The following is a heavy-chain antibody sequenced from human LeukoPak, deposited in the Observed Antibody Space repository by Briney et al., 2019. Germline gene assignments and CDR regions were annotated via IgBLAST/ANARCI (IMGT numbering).Heavy chain of an antibody. V-gene: IGHV3-48*04. CDR1: GFTFSSYS. CDR3: AKDHFPRRVGYNGGESDY. CDR2: ISSSGSTT. Sequence: GGSLRLSCAASGFTFSSYSMNWVRQAPGKGLEWVSYISSSGSTTYYADSVKGRFTISRDNAKNSLYLQMNSLRVEDTAVYYCAKDHFPRRVGYNGGESDYWGQGTLVTISS. D-gene: IGHD5-24*01. J-gene: IGHJ4*02.